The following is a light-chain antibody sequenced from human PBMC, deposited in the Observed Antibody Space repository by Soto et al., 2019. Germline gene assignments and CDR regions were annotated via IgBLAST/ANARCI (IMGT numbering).Light chain of an antibody. J-gene: IGKJ3*01. Sequence: DIQMTQSPSSLSASVGDRVTITCRASQGISNYLAWYQQKPGKVPKLLIYAASTLQLGIPSRFRGSGSGTDFTLTISSLQPEDVATYYCQKHNSAPFTFGPGTKVDIK. V-gene: IGKV1-27*01. CDR2: AAS. CDR1: QGISNY. CDR3: QKHNSAPFT.